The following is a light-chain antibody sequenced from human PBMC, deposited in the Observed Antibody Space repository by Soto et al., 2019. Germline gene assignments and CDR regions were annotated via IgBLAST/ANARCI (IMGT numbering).Light chain of an antibody. V-gene: IGLV1-51*01. CDR1: STNIGNNY. Sequence: QSVLTQPPSVSAAPGQKVTISCSGSSTNIGNNYVSWYQQLPGTAPKLLMYDNNKRPSGIPDRFSGSKSGTSATLGITGLQTGDEADYYCGTWDSSLSRWVFGGGTQLTVL. CDR2: DNN. J-gene: IGLJ2*01. CDR3: GTWDSSLSRWV.